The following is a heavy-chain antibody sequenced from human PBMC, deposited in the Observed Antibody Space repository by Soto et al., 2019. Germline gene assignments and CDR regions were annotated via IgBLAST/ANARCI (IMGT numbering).Heavy chain of an antibody. CDR3: AKDQGPGRITMVRGVIITWDY. J-gene: IGHJ4*02. CDR2: ISGSGGST. CDR1: GFTFSSYA. V-gene: IGHV3-23*01. Sequence: GGSLRLSCAASGFTFSSYAMSWVRQAPGKGLEWVSAISGSGGSTYYADSVKGRFTISRDNSKNTLYLQMNSLRAEDTAVYYCAKDQGPGRITMVRGVIITWDYWGQGTLVTVSS. D-gene: IGHD3-10*01.